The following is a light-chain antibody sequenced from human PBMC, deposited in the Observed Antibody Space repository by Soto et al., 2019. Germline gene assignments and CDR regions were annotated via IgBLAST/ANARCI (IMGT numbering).Light chain of an antibody. CDR2: KES. CDR3: QQYNSYPWT. J-gene: IGKJ1*01. Sequence: DIQMTQSPSTLSASVGDRVTITCRASQSLSSWLAWYQQKPGKAPKLLIYKESSLESGVPSRFSGSGSGTEFTLPISSLQPDDFATYYCQQYNSYPWTLGQGTKVEIK. V-gene: IGKV1-5*03. CDR1: QSLSSW.